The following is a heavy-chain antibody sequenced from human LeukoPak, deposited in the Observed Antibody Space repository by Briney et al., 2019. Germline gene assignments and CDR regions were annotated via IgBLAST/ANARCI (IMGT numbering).Heavy chain of an antibody. Sequence: GGSLRLSCAASGFTFRTYSMNWVRQAPGKGLEWVSSISSSSDYIYHADSVKGRFTISRDNAKNSMYLQMNSLRAEDTAVYYCARRAMTERGHSYGLDYWGQGTLVTVSS. CDR2: ISSSSDYI. CDR3: ARRAMTERGHSYGLDY. D-gene: IGHD5-18*01. J-gene: IGHJ4*02. CDR1: GFTFRTYS. V-gene: IGHV3-21*06.